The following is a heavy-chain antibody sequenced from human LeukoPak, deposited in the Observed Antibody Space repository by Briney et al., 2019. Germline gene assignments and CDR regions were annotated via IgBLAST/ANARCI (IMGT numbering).Heavy chain of an antibody. J-gene: IGHJ4*02. V-gene: IGHV4-34*01. CDR3: ARARDGYNGKDY. CDR1: GGSFSGYY. D-gene: IGHD5-24*01. CDR2: INQSGST. Sequence: SETLSLTCAVYGGSFSGYYWSWIRQPPGKGLEWIGEINQSGSTNYNPSLKSRVTISVDTSKNQFSLKLSSVTAADTAVYYCARARDGYNGKDYWGQGTLVTVSS.